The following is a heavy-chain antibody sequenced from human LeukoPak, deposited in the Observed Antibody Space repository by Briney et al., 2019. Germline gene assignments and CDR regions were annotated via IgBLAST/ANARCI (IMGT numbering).Heavy chain of an antibody. D-gene: IGHD3-3*01. Sequence: SVKGRFTISRDNSKNTLHLQINRLRNEDTAVYYCARDQQVRPREWLDTFDIWGQGTMVSVSS. CDR3: ARDQQVRPREWLDTFDI. J-gene: IGHJ3*02. V-gene: IGHV3-30*01.